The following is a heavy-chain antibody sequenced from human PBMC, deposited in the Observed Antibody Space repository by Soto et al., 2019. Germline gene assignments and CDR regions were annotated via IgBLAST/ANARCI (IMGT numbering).Heavy chain of an antibody. J-gene: IGHJ6*02. D-gene: IGHD2-2*02. CDR3: ARGLQDIVLVPAARPPYGMDV. CDR1: GGTFSSYG. V-gene: IGHV1-46*01. CDR2: INPSGGST. Sequence: ASVKVSCKASGGTFSSYGISWVRQAPGQGLEWMGIINPSGGSTSYAQKFQGRVTMTRDTSTSTVYMELSSLRSEDTAVYYCARGLQDIVLVPAARPPYGMDVWGQGTTVTVSS.